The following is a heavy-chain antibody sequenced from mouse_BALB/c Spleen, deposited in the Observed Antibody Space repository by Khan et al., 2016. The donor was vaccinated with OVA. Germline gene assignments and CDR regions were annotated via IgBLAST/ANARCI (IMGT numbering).Heavy chain of an antibody. CDR3: ARTDRMKY. D-gene: IGHD2-14*01. CDR2: ISYSGST. CDR1: GYSITSGYG. J-gene: IGHJ2*01. Sequence: VQLKESGPGLVKPSQSLSLTCTVTGYSITSGYGWNWIRQFPGNKLEWMGYISYSGSTNYNPSLKSLISITRDTSKNQFFLQLNSVTTEDTARYCCARTDRMKYWGQGTTLTVSS. V-gene: IGHV3-2*02.